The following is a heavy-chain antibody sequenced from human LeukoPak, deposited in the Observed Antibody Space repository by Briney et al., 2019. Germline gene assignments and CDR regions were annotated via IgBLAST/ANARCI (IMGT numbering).Heavy chain of an antibody. Sequence: ETLSLTCTVSGVSISSSYSYWGWIRQPPGMGLEWIGSIYYTGNTYYNASLKSQVSISIDTSKNQFSLKLTSVTAADTAVYYCARQTGSGLFILPGGQGTLVTVSS. CDR2: IYYTGNT. CDR3: ARQTGSGLFILP. CDR1: GVSISSSYSY. D-gene: IGHD3/OR15-3a*01. J-gene: IGHJ4*02. V-gene: IGHV4-39*01.